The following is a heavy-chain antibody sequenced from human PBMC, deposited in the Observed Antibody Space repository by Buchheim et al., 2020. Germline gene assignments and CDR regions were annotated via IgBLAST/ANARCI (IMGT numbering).Heavy chain of an antibody. J-gene: IGHJ4*02. CDR1: GYTLTSYG. D-gene: IGHD3-22*01. CDR3: ARVLDYYESSGYYRIQGFDY. CDR2: ITAFNGNT. Sequence: QVHLVQSGAEVKKPGASVKVSCKASGYTLTSYGISWVRQAPGQGLQWMGWITAFNGNTNYAQNLQGRVSMTTDPYRGPAYMELRSLRSDDTAVYYCARVLDYYESSGYYRIQGFDYWGQGTL. V-gene: IGHV1-18*01.